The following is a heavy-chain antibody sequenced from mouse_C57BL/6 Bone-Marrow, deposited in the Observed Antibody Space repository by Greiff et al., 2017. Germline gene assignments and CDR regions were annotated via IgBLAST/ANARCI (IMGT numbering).Heavy chain of an antibody. CDR3: TTLPYYYAMDY. J-gene: IGHJ4*01. Sequence: EVQLQQSGAELVRPGASVKLSCTASGFNITDYYMHWVKQRPEQGLEWIGRIDPEDGDTEYAPKFQGKDTMTADTSSNTAYLQLSSLTSEDTAVYYCTTLPYYYAMDYWGQGTSVTVSS. V-gene: IGHV14-1*01. CDR2: IDPEDGDT. CDR1: GFNITDYY. D-gene: IGHD5-1*01.